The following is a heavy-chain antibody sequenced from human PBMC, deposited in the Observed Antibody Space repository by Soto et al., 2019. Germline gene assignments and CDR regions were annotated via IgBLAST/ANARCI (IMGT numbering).Heavy chain of an antibody. J-gene: IGHJ5*02. CDR2: IIPILGIA. CDR3: ASAGVRGSYTHP. V-gene: IGHV1-69*02. Sequence: QVQLVQSGAEVKKPGSSVKVSCTASGGTFRSSTISWVRQAPGHGREWLGRIIPILGIANYAQKFQGRVTITADKSTSTADMELSSLISEETAVYYCASAGVRGSYTHPWVQGTLVTVSS. D-gene: IGHD3-16*01. CDR1: GGTFRSST.